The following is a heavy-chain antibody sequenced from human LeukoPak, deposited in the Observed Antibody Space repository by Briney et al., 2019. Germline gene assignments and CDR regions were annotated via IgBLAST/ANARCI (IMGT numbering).Heavy chain of an antibody. CDR2: ISTTSYYI. CDR3: ARDASGSSTGLIDS. J-gene: IGHJ4*02. D-gene: IGHD1-26*01. V-gene: IGHV3-21*01. CDR1: GFTLRSYG. Sequence: PGGSLRLSCVASGFTLRSYGMSWVRQAPGKGLEWVSYISTTSYYIYYADSVKGRFTISRDDAKNSLYLQMNSLRAEDTAVYYCARDASGSSTGLIDSWGQGTLVTASS.